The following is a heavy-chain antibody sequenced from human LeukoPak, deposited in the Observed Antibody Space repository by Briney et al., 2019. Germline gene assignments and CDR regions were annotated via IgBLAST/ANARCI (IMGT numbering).Heavy chain of an antibody. CDR3: TTPQRWLPPDF. CDR1: GLTFSNAW. Sequence: GGSLRLSCAASGLTFSNAWMTWVRQAPGKGLEWVGHIRTKTEGGTTDYAAPVKGRFTISREDSKNTLYLQMNSLKTEDTAVYYCTTPQRWLPPDFWGQGTLVTVSS. V-gene: IGHV3-15*01. D-gene: IGHD5-24*01. J-gene: IGHJ4*02. CDR2: IRTKTEGGTT.